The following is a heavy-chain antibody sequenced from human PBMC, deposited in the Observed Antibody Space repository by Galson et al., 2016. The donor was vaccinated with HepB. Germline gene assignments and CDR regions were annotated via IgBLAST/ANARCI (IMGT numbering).Heavy chain of an antibody. Sequence: SLRLSCAASGLSVGSNYMGWVRQAPGKGLEWVSIIYSGGSTFFADSVKGRFTVSRDSSKNTVYLQMNSLRAEDTAVCYCARDGCITGTHTCYFDSWGQGTLVTVSS. CDR3: ARDGCITGTHTCYFDS. J-gene: IGHJ4*02. CDR1: GLSVGSNY. V-gene: IGHV3-53*01. D-gene: IGHD1/OR15-1a*01. CDR2: IYSGGST.